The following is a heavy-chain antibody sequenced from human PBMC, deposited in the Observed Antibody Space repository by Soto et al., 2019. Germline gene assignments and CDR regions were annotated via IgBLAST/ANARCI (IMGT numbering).Heavy chain of an antibody. CDR1: GGSIRSGGYY. CDR2: IYYSGST. CDR3: ARDRLMATAGTARHYFGLDV. D-gene: IGHD5-18*01. V-gene: IGHV4-31*03. J-gene: IGHJ6*02. Sequence: SETLSLTCTVSGGSIRSGGYYWSWVRQSPRRGLEWIGNIYYSGSTYYNPSLKSRLTISVDTSKNQFSLDLSSVTAADTAVYYCARDRLMATAGTARHYFGLDVWGQGTTVTVSS.